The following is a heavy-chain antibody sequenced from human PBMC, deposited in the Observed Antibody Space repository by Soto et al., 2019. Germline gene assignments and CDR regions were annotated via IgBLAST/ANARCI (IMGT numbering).Heavy chain of an antibody. D-gene: IGHD2-15*01. CDR1: GGSISSGDYY. Sequence: SETLSLTCTVSGGSISSGDYYWSWIRQPPGKGLEWIGYIYYSGSTYYNPSLKSRVTISVDTSKNQFSLKLSSVTAADTAVYYCARAGTAATPHFDYWGQGTLVTVS. CDR2: IYYSGST. J-gene: IGHJ4*02. V-gene: IGHV4-30-4*01. CDR3: ARAGTAATPHFDY.